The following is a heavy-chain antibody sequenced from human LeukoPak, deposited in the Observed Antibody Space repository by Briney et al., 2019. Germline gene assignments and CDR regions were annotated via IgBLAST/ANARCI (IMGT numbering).Heavy chain of an antibody. CDR2: IYHSGST. D-gene: IGHD3-10*01. J-gene: IGHJ4*02. CDR3: ARAGNEELLTH. Sequence: PSETLSITCTVSGGSITSSNWWSWVRQSPGKGLEWIGEIYHSGSTNYNPSLKSRVIISIDNSKYQFSLKLNSVTAADTAVYYCARAGNEELLTHWGQGTLVTVSS. CDR1: GGSITSSNW. V-gene: IGHV4-4*02.